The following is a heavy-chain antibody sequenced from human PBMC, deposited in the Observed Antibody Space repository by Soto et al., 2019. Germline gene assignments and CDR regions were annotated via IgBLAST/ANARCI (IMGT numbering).Heavy chain of an antibody. CDR2: FDPEDGET. D-gene: IGHD3-22*01. CDR3: ASITMIVVGPVFQH. Sequence: ASVKVSCKVSGYTLTELSMHWVRQAPGKGLEWMGGFDPEDGETIYAQKFQGRVTMTEDTSTDTAYMELSSLRFEDTAVYYCASITMIVVGPVFQHWGRGTLVTVSS. CDR1: GYTLTELS. V-gene: IGHV1-24*01. J-gene: IGHJ1*01.